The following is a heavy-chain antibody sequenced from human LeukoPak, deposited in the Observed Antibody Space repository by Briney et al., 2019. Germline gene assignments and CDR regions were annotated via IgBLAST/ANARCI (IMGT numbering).Heavy chain of an antibody. D-gene: IGHD1-26*01. CDR2: ITSSSDTK. Sequence: GGSLRLSCVASGFTFGPYTMNWVRQAPGKGLEWISHITSSSDTKYYADSVKGRFTISRDNAKNPLYLQMSSLRAEDTAVYYCASGMRVGPNIWGQGTLVTVSS. V-gene: IGHV3-48*04. CDR1: GFTFGPYT. J-gene: IGHJ4*02. CDR3: ASGMRVGPNI.